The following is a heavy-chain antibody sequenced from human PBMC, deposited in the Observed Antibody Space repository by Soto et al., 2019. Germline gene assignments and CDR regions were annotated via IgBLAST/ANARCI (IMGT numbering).Heavy chain of an antibody. CDR3: ARGGSYVGFDS. Sequence: SETLSLTCTVSGGSLNSSSYYWSWIRQPPGKGLEWIGYIHYFGSTKYNPSLESRVVISVDTSKNQFSLKVPSVTAADTAKYFCARGGSYVGFDSWGQGARVTVSS. V-gene: IGHV4-61*01. CDR1: GGSLNSSSYY. J-gene: IGHJ4*02. CDR2: IHYFGST. D-gene: IGHD1-26*01.